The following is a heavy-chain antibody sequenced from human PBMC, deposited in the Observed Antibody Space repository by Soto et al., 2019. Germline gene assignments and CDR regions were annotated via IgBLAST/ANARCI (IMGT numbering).Heavy chain of an antibody. CDR3: ASLHENHSSSSPVPVTSVDY. J-gene: IGHJ4*02. CDR2: ISSSGSTI. D-gene: IGHD6-6*01. CDR1: GFTFSSYE. Sequence: EVQLVESGGGLVQPGGSLRLSCAASGFTFSSYEMNWVRQAPGKGLEWVSYISSSGSTIYYADSVKGRFTISRDNAKNSLYLQMNSLRAEDTAVYYCASLHENHSSSSPVPVTSVDYWCQGTLVTVSS. V-gene: IGHV3-48*03.